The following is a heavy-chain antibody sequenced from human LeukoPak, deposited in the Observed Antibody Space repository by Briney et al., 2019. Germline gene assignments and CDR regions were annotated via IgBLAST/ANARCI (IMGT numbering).Heavy chain of an antibody. CDR3: AREGAHSKKTYNWFDP. CDR1: GGTFSSYA. V-gene: IGHV1-69*01. J-gene: IGHJ5*02. Sequence: SVKVSCKASGGTFSSYAISWVRQAPGQGLEWMGGIIPIFGTANYAQKFQDRVTITADESTSTAYMELSSLRSEDTAVYYCAREGAHSKKTYNWFDPWGQGTLVTVSS. D-gene: IGHD2-21*01. CDR2: IIPIFGTA.